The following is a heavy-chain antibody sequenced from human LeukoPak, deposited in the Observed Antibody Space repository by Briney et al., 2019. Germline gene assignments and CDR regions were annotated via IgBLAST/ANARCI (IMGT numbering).Heavy chain of an antibody. CDR2: IKSKADDETT. V-gene: IGHV3-15*01. D-gene: IGHD7-27*01. J-gene: IGHJ4*02. CDR3: TTDWGSIY. Sequence: VGSLRLSCVVSGFTFSDAWMNWVRQAPGKGLEWVGRIKSKADDETTDYAAPVKGRFTVSRDDSENTHYLQMNSLKTEDTAVYYCTTDWGSIYWGQGTLVTVSS. CDR1: GFTFSDAW.